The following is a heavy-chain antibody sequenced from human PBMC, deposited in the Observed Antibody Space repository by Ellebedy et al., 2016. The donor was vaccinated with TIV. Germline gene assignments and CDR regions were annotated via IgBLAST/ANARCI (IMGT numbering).Heavy chain of an antibody. CDR1: GGSISSSNW. CDR2: IYHSGST. CDR3: ARDPLGADYDILTGYYPDHAFDI. D-gene: IGHD3-9*01. V-gene: IGHV4-4*02. Sequence: GSLRLXXAVSGGSISSSNWWSWVRQPPGKGLEWIGEIYHSGSTNYNPSLKSRVTISVDKSKNQFSLKLSSVTAADTAVYYCARDPLGADYDILTGYYPDHAFDIWGQGTMVTVSS. J-gene: IGHJ3*02.